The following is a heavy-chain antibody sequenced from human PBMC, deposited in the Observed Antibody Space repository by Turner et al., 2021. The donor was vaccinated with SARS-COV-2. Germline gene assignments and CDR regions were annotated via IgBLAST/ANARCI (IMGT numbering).Heavy chain of an antibody. CDR2: IWDDGSNK. Sequence: HVQLVESGGGVVQPGRSLRLSCVASRFSFGSYGMHWVRQAPGKGLEWVAFIWDDGSNKYYADAVKGRFTISRDSSKITLYLQINSLRAEDTAVYYCARPMPAYSSGWYGCYFDYWGQGTLVTVSS. D-gene: IGHD6-19*01. J-gene: IGHJ4*02. CDR1: RFSFGSYG. CDR3: ARPMPAYSSGWYGCYFDY. V-gene: IGHV3-33*01.